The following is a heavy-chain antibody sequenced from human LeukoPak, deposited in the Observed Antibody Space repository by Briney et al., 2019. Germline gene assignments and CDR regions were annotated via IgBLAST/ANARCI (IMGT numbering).Heavy chain of an antibody. J-gene: IGHJ6*03. D-gene: IGHD1-26*01. Sequence: PGGSLRLSCAASGFTFSTYAMHWVRQAPGKGLEWVAVISYDGSSKYYADSVKGRFTISRDNSKNTLYLQMNSLRAKDTAVYYCARDPYSGGYGDYYYYYMDLWGQGTTVTISS. CDR2: ISYDGSSK. V-gene: IGHV3-30*04. CDR1: GFTFSTYA. CDR3: ARDPYSGGYGDYYYYYMDL.